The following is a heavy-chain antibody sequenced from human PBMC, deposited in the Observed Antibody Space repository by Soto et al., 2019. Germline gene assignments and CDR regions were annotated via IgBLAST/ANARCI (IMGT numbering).Heavy chain of an antibody. CDR1: GFTFSSYA. V-gene: IGHV3-23*01. J-gene: IGHJ4*02. CDR2: ISGSGGST. D-gene: IGHD6-13*01. Sequence: EVQLLESEGGLVQPGGSLRLSCAASGFTFSSYAMSWVRQAPGKGLEWVSAISGSGGSTYYADSVKGRFTISRDNSKNTLYLQMNSLRAEDTAVYYCAKVKSRVAQQLGGGFDYWGQGTLVTVSS. CDR3: AKVKSRVAQQLGGGFDY.